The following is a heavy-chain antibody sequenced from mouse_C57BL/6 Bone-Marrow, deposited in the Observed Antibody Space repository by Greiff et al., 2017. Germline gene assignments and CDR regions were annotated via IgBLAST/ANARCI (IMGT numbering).Heavy chain of an antibody. Sequence: EVMLVESGGGLVQPGGSLSLSCAASGFTFTDYYMSWVRQPPGKALEWLGFIRNKANGYTTEYSASVKGLFTISRDNSQSILYLQMNALRAEDSAIYYCARFYGSSYWYFDVWGTGTTVTVSS. J-gene: IGHJ1*03. D-gene: IGHD1-1*01. V-gene: IGHV7-3*01. CDR3: ARFYGSSYWYFDV. CDR2: IRNKANGYTT. CDR1: GFTFTDYY.